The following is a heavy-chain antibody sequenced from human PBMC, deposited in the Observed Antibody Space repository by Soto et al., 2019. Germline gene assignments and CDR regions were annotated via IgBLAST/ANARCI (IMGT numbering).Heavy chain of an antibody. D-gene: IGHD2-21*02. CDR1: GGSISSYY. CDR2: IYYSGST. CDR3: ARGGHVVVVTAALDY. Sequence: ASETLSLSCSVSGGSISSYYWSWIRQTPGKGLEWIGYIYYSGSTNYNPSLKSRVTISVDTSKNQFSLKLSSVTAADTAVYYCARGGHVVVVTAALDYWGQGTLVTVSS. V-gene: IGHV4-59*01. J-gene: IGHJ4*02.